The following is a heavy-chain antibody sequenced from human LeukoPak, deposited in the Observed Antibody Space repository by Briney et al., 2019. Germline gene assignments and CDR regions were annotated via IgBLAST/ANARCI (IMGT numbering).Heavy chain of an antibody. CDR1: GYALTNYY. J-gene: IGHJ3*02. V-gene: IGHV1-46*01. Sequence: ASVKVSCKASGYALTNYYMSWVRQAPGQGPEWMGAIDPSSGNTQFAPKFEGRVTVTTDTSTSTVYMEMSSLRSDDTAMYYCAREPKGVGYAFDIWGQGTMVTVSS. CDR3: AREPKGVGYAFDI. D-gene: IGHD3-3*01. CDR2: IDPSSGNT.